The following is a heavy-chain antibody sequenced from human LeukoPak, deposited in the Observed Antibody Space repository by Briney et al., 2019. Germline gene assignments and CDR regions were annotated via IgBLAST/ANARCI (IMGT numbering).Heavy chain of an antibody. Sequence: PSETLSLTCTVSGGSISSYYWSWIRQPAGKGLEWIGRIYTSGSTNYNPSLKSRVTISVDKSKNQFSLKLSSVTAADTAVYYCARDADGDISPNWLDPWGQGTLVTVSS. CDR1: GGSISSYY. V-gene: IGHV4-4*07. CDR2: IYTSGST. CDR3: ARDADGDISPNWLDP. J-gene: IGHJ5*02. D-gene: IGHD4-17*01.